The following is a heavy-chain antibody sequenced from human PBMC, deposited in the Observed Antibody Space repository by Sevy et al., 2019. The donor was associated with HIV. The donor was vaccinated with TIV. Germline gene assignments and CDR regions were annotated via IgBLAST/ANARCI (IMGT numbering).Heavy chain of an antibody. D-gene: IGHD6-6*01. Sequence: GGSLRLSCAASGFTFSSYGMHWVRQAPGKGLEWVAVISYDGSNKYYADSVKGRFTISRDNSKNTLYLQMNSLRAEDTAMYYCAKEEAEYSSSSAYFQHWGQGTLVTVSS. J-gene: IGHJ1*01. V-gene: IGHV3-30*18. CDR3: AKEEAEYSSSSAYFQH. CDR1: GFTFSSYG. CDR2: ISYDGSNK.